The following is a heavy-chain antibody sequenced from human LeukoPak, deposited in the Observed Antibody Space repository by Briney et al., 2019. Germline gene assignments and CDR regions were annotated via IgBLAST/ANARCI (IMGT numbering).Heavy chain of an antibody. CDR3: ARENFEGSGHRLFQF. CDR2: FYNSGST. CDR1: GSSMNNYY. V-gene: IGHV4-59*01. D-gene: IGHD2-15*01. Sequence: SETLSLTCTVSGSSMNNYYWSWIRQPPGRGLEWIGYFYNSGSTNYNSSLESRVTIALSTSKTEFSLKLTSVTAADTAVYYCARENFEGSGHRLFQFWGRGALVTVSS. J-gene: IGHJ1*01.